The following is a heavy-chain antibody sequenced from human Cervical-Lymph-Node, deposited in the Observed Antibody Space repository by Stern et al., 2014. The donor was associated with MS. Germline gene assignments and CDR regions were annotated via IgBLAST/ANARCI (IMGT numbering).Heavy chain of an antibody. CDR3: ARGGRGVGLEY. CDR2: VSYDGTQR. D-gene: IGHD3-10*01. Sequence: VQLVESGGGVVQPGRSLSLSCVASGFSFSPYAMHWVRQAPGKGLAWVAFVSYDGTQRNSTDSVKARFTISRDNSKNTLYLHMHSLRDEDTAVYFCARGGRGVGLEYWGQGALVTVSS. J-gene: IGHJ4*02. V-gene: IGHV3-30-3*01. CDR1: GFSFSPYA.